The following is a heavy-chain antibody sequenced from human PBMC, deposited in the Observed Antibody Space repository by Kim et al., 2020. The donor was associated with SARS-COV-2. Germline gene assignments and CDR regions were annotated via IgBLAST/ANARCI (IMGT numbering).Heavy chain of an antibody. V-gene: IGHV3-23*01. Sequence: YFAESLKGRFTISDENSTNTLYLQMNSRRAEATAVYYCAKLGMSAAWFDPWGQGTLVTVSS. D-gene: IGHD3-10*01. CDR3: AKLGMSAAWFDP. J-gene: IGHJ5*02.